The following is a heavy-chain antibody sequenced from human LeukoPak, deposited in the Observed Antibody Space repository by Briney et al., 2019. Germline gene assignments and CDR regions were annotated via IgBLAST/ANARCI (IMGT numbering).Heavy chain of an antibody. CDR3: ARADDSSGYYYVSYYYYGMDV. Sequence: GASVKVSCKASGYTFTSYGIRWVRQAPAQGLEWMGWISAYNGKPNYAQKLQGRVTMTTDTSTSTAYMELSSLRSEDTAVYYCARADDSSGYYYVSYYYYGMDVWGQGTTVTVSS. V-gene: IGHV1-18*01. CDR2: ISAYNGKP. J-gene: IGHJ6*02. D-gene: IGHD3-22*01. CDR1: GYTFTSYG.